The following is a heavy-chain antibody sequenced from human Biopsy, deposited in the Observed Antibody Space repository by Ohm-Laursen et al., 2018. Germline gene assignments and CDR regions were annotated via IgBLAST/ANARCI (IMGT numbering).Heavy chain of an antibody. CDR2: IYYSGGT. CDR1: GGSMTGYE. CDR3: ARVEAGTYDALDI. D-gene: IGHD1-26*01. Sequence: GTLSLTWSVSGGSMTGYEWSWIRLAPGKGLEWIGYIYYSGGTKYNPSLASRVTFSVDMPKSQFSLKLYSVTAADAAVYYCARVEAGTYDALDIWGQGTLVAVSA. V-gene: IGHV4-59*01. J-gene: IGHJ3*02.